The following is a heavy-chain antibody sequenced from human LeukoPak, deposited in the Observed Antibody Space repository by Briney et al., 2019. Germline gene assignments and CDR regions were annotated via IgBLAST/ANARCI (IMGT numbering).Heavy chain of an antibody. J-gene: IGHJ4*02. V-gene: IGHV1-8*01. CDR3: ARALWGYCSGGSCYSYPSY. CDR1: GYTFTSYD. D-gene: IGHD2-15*01. Sequence: ASVKVSCKASGYTFTSYDINWVRQATGQGLEWIGWMNPNSGNTGYAQKFQGRVTMTRNTSISTAYMELSSLRSEDTAVYYCARALWGYCSGGSCYSYPSYWGQGTLVTVSS. CDR2: MNPNSGNT.